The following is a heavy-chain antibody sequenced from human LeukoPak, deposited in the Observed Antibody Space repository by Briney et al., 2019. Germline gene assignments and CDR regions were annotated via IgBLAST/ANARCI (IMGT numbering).Heavy chain of an antibody. CDR2: INWNGGST. D-gene: IGHD2-2*01. Sequence: GGSLRLSCAASGFTFDDYGMSWVRQAPGKGLEWVSGINWNGGSTGYADSVKGRFTISRDNAKNSLYLQMNSLRAEDTAVYYCARDLVVPAANRQDFDYWGQGTLVTVPS. J-gene: IGHJ4*02. CDR3: ARDLVVPAANRQDFDY. V-gene: IGHV3-20*04. CDR1: GFTFDDYG.